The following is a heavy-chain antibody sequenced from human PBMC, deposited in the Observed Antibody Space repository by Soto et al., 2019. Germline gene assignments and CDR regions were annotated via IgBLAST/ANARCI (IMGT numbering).Heavy chain of an antibody. CDR3: ARGSDYRWAD. Sequence: QVQLQESGPGLVKPSGTLSLTCTVSGDSITRNTHWGSWVRQPPGKGLEWNGEIHHSGSTKYNPSLKSRVTMSVDNPKNQFSLQLSSVTDADTAVYHCARGSDYRWADWGRGTLVTVSS. V-gene: IGHV4-4*02. CDR1: GDSITRNTHW. CDR2: IHHSGST. D-gene: IGHD5-12*01. J-gene: IGHJ4*02.